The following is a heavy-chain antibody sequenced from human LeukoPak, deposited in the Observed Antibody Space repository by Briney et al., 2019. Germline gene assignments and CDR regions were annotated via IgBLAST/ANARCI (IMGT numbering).Heavy chain of an antibody. V-gene: IGHV5-51*01. D-gene: IGHD3-22*01. Sequence: GESLKISCKGSGYSFTSYWIGWVRQMPGKGLEWMGTIYPGDSDARYNPSLQGRVTISVDNSINTAYLQWSSLKASDTAIYYCARRPNYLDRSGNYYFDYWGQGTLVTVSA. J-gene: IGHJ4*02. CDR3: ARRPNYLDRSGNYYFDY. CDR2: IYPGDSDA. CDR1: GYSFTSYW.